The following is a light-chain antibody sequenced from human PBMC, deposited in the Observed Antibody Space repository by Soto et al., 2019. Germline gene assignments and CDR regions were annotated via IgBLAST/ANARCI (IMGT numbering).Light chain of an antibody. Sequence: DIQMTQSPSSLSASVGDRVTITCRASQSISSYLNWYQQQPGIAPKLLIYAAYTLQIGVPSRFSGSGSGTDFTLTISSLQPEDFASYFCQQSYSMPLTFGGGTKVEIK. V-gene: IGKV1-39*01. CDR1: QSISSY. CDR3: QQSYSMPLT. CDR2: AAY. J-gene: IGKJ4*01.